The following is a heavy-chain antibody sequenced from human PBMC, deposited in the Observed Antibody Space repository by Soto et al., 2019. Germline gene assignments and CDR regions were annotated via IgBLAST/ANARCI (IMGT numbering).Heavy chain of an antibody. V-gene: IGHV3-21*01. CDR3: ARDFESSGGWSLPIYYYYYGMDV. D-gene: IGHD6-19*01. CDR1: GFTFSSYS. Sequence: PGGSLRLSCAASGFTFSSYSMNWVRQAPGKGLEWVSSISSSSSYIYYADSVKGRFTISRDNAKNSLYLQMNSLRAEDTAVYYCARDFESSGGWSLPIYYYYYGMDVWGQGTTVTVSS. J-gene: IGHJ6*02. CDR2: ISSSSSYI.